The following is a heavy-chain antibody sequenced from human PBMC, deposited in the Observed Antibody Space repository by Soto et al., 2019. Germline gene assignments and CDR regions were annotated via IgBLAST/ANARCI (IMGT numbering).Heavy chain of an antibody. Sequence: ASVKVSCKASGYTFSNYAMHWVRQAPGQRLEWMGWINAGNGNTKYSQKFQDRVTITRDTSASTVYMELSSLRSEDTAVYYCAKGGNIAVVVADYGMDVWGQGTTVTVSS. CDR2: INAGNGNT. CDR1: GYTFSNYA. CDR3: AKGGNIAVVVADYGMDV. V-gene: IGHV1-3*01. J-gene: IGHJ6*02. D-gene: IGHD2-15*01.